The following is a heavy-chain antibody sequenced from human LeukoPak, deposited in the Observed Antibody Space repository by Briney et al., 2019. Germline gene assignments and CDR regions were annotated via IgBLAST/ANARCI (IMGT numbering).Heavy chain of an antibody. CDR2: ISGSGGST. CDR1: GFSFSSHA. V-gene: IGHV3-23*01. Sequence: GGSLRLSCAASGFSFSSHAMSWVRQAPGKGLEWVSAISGSGGSTYYADSVKGRFTVSRDNSKNTLYLQMNSLRAEDTAVYYCAKEGGSHEFDYWGQGTLVTVSS. J-gene: IGHJ4*02. D-gene: IGHD1-26*01. CDR3: AKEGGSHEFDY.